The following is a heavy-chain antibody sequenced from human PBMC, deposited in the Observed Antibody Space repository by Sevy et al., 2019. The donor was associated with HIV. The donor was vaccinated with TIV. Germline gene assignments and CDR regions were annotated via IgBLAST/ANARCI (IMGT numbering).Heavy chain of an antibody. Sequence: GGSLRLSCGASGFTFSTYWMTWVRQGPGRGLEWVANISPDESEKYTVNSVKGRFTVSRDNAKNSLYLQMHSLRAEDTAVYYCARDLFGSGHDILIGKHGLDVWGQGTTVTVSS. D-gene: IGHD3-9*01. V-gene: IGHV3-7*01. CDR2: ISPDESEK. CDR1: GFTFSTYW. CDR3: ARDLFGSGHDILIGKHGLDV. J-gene: IGHJ6*02.